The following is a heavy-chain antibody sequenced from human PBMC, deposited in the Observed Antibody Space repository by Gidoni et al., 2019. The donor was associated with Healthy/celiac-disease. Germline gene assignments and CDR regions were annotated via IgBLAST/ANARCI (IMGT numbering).Heavy chain of an antibody. CDR1: GGSFSGYY. CDR2: INHSGST. J-gene: IGHJ4*02. V-gene: IGHV4-34*01. D-gene: IGHD3-22*01. Sequence: QVQLQQWGAGLLKPSETLSLTCAVYGGSFSGYYWSWIRQPPGKGLEWIGEINHSGSTNYNPSLKSRVTIAVDTSKNQFSLKLSSVTAADTAVYYCARDSSGDSVYWGQGTLVTVAS. CDR3: ARDSSGDSVY.